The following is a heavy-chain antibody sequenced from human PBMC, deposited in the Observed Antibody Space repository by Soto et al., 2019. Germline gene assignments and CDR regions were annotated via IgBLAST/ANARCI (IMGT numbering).Heavy chain of an antibody. V-gene: IGHV3-74*03. Sequence: EVQLVESGGGLVQPGGSLRLSCAVSGFTFSNYWMHWVRQAPGKGLVWVSRINSDGSTTTYADSVKGRFTMSRDNAKNMMYLQMNSLRAEDTAVYYCARDHCTSSVCYPSYLAYWGQGTLVTVSS. J-gene: IGHJ4*02. CDR3: ARDHCTSSVCYPSYLAY. CDR1: GFTFSNYW. D-gene: IGHD2-2*01. CDR2: INSDGSTT.